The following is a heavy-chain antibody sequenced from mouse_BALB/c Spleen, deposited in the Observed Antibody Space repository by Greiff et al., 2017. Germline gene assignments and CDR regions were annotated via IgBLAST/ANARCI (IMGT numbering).Heavy chain of an antibody. V-gene: IGHV1S127*01. J-gene: IGHJ1*01. CDR1: GYTFTSYW. D-gene: IGHD6-5*01. CDR2: IDPSDSYT. CDR3: TRSTYGYFDV. Sequence: QVQLQQPGAELVKPGASVKMSCKASGYTFTSYWMHWVKQRPGQGLEWIGVIDPSDSYTSYNQKFKGKATLTVDTSSSTAYMQLSSLTSEDSAVYYCTRSTYGYFDVWGAGTTVTVSS.